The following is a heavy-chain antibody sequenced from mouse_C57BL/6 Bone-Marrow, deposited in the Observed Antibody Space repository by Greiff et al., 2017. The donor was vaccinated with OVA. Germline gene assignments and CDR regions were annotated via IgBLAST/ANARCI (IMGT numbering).Heavy chain of an antibody. CDR2: IRNKANGYTT. CDR3: ARHYFDY. CDR1: GFTFTDYY. Sequence: EVQVVESGGGLVQPGGSLSLSCAASGFTFTDYYMSWVRQPPGKALEWLGFIRNKANGYTTEYSASVKGRFTISRDNSRRILYLQMNALRAEDSATYYCARHYFDYWGQGTTLTVSS. V-gene: IGHV7-3*01. J-gene: IGHJ2*01.